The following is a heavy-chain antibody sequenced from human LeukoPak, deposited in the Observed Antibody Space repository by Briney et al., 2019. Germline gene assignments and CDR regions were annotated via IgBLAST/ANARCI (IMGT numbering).Heavy chain of an antibody. V-gene: IGHV3-9*01. Sequence: GGSLRLSCAASGFTFDDYAMHWVRQAPGKGLEWVSGISWNSGSIGYADSVKGRFTISRDNAKNSLYLQMNSLRAEDTALYYCAKDSDPYGDTTGGVDYWGQGTLVTVSS. CDR1: GFTFDDYA. CDR3: AKDSDPYGDTTGGVDY. CDR2: ISWNSGSI. D-gene: IGHD4-17*01. J-gene: IGHJ4*02.